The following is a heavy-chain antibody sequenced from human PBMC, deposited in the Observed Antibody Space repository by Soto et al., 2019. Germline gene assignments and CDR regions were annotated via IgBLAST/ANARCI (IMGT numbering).Heavy chain of an antibody. V-gene: IGHV4-59*08. D-gene: IGHD7-27*01. Sequence: SETLSLTCSVFGGSMSPYYWSWIRQSPGKGLEWIANIYYRGNTNYNPSLESRVTISIDTSKNQFSLKLNSLTAADTAVYYCARHSKKTGDFEYYYGMDVWGQGTTVTVSS. CDR1: GGSMSPYY. CDR2: IYYRGNT. CDR3: ARHSKKTGDFEYYYGMDV. J-gene: IGHJ6*02.